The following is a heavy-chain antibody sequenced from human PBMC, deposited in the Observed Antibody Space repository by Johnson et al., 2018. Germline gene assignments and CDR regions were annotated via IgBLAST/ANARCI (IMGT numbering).Heavy chain of an antibody. CDR3: ARDPFADYAFDI. CDR2: ISASTSFI. J-gene: IGHJ3*02. D-gene: IGHD3/OR15-3a*01. CDR1: GFTFSSYA. V-gene: IGHV3-21*01. Sequence: EVQLVESGGGLVQPGGSLRLSCAASGFTFSSYAMSWVRQAPGKGLEWVSSISASTSFIYYADSVKGRFTISRDNARDSLYLQMNSLRAEDTAVYYCARDPFADYAFDIWGQGTMVTVSS.